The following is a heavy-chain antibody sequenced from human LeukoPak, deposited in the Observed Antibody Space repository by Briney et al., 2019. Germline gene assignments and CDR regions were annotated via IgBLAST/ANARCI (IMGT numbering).Heavy chain of an antibody. CDR2: ISGSGGST. CDR1: GFTFSSFA. D-gene: IGHD4-17*01. Sequence: GGSLRLSCAASGFTFSSFAMTWVRQAPGEGLEWGSTISGSGGSTYYADTVKGRSTISRDNSKNTLYLQMNRLRAEDMAVYYCAKAKSSTVTTRFDYWGQGTLVTVSS. J-gene: IGHJ4*02. CDR3: AKAKSSTVTTRFDY. V-gene: IGHV3-23*01.